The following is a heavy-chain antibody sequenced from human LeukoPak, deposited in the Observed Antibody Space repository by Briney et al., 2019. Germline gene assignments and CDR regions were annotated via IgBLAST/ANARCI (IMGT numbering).Heavy chain of an antibody. Sequence: GGSLRLSCAASGSTFSSYAMSWVRQAPGKGLEWVSAISGSGGSTYYADSVKGRFTISRDNSKNTLYLQMNSLRAEDTAVYYCAKKVAGEYYFDYWGQGTLVTVSS. V-gene: IGHV3-23*01. CDR2: ISGSGGST. J-gene: IGHJ4*02. D-gene: IGHD6-19*01. CDR1: GSTFSSYA. CDR3: AKKVAGEYYFDY.